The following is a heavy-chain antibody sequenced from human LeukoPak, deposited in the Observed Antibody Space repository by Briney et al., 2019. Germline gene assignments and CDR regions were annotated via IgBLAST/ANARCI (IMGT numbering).Heavy chain of an antibody. V-gene: IGHV3-7*01. CDR1: GFTFSAYA. D-gene: IGHD1-26*01. Sequence: GGSLRLSCAASGFTFSAYAMTLVRQAPGKGLEWVATIRVDGSVEYPEDSRKGRFTISRDNAWNSLYLQMDSLRVEDTAVYYCATYSGPDKWDASDMWGQGTLVTVSP. CDR2: IRVDGSVE. CDR3: ATYSGPDKWDASDM. J-gene: IGHJ3*02.